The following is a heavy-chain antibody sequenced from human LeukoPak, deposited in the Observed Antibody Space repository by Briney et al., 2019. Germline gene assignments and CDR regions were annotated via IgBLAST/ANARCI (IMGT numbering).Heavy chain of an antibody. V-gene: IGHV5-51*01. Sequence: GESLQISCKGSGSSFTSHWIGWVRQLPGKGLEWMGIVYPGDSDTRYSPSFQGQVTISADKSISTAYLQWSSLKASDTAMYYCARHDSSSWYGDWGQGTLVTVSS. CDR2: VYPGDSDT. J-gene: IGHJ4*02. D-gene: IGHD6-13*01. CDR3: ARHDSSSWYGD. CDR1: GSSFTSHW.